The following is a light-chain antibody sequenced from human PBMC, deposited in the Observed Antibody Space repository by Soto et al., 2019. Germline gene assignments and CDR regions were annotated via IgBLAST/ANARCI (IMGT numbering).Light chain of an antibody. Sequence: EIMMTQSPATVSVSPGERVTLSCRASQSVGSDLAWYQQKPGQAPRLLISGASTRAIGIPARFSGSGSGTEFTLSSSSLQSEDFANYYCQQYDVWPLTFGQGTKVDIK. J-gene: IGKJ1*01. V-gene: IGKV3-15*01. CDR3: QQYDVWPLT. CDR2: GAS. CDR1: QSVGSD.